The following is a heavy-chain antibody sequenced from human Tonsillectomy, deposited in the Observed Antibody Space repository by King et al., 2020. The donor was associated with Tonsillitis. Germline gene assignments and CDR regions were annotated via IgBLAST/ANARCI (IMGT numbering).Heavy chain of an antibody. CDR1: GFTFSSSW. Sequence: VQLVESGGGLVQPGGSLRLSCAASGFTFSSSWMSWVRQAPGKGLEWVANIKQDGSEKYNVDSVKGLFTISRDNAKNSLYLQMNSLRAEETAVYYCARDSVHTVVKGRSYYYYYMDIWGKGTTVTVS. V-gene: IGHV3-7*03. J-gene: IGHJ6*03. D-gene: IGHD2-21*01. CDR2: IKQDGSEK. CDR3: ARDSVHTVVKGRSYYYYYMDI.